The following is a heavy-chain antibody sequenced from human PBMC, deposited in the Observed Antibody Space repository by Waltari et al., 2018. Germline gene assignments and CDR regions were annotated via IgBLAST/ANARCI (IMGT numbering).Heavy chain of an antibody. V-gene: IGHV3-30*18. CDR1: GFTFSSYG. CDR3: AKTTQYSSGWYVLDY. J-gene: IGHJ4*02. Sequence: QVQLVESGGGVVQPGRSLRLSCAASGFTFSSYGMHWVSKAPGKGLEWVAVISYDGSNKYYADSVKGRFTISRDNSKNTLYLQMNSLRAEDTAVYYCAKTTQYSSGWYVLDYWGQGTLVTVSS. CDR2: ISYDGSNK. D-gene: IGHD6-19*01.